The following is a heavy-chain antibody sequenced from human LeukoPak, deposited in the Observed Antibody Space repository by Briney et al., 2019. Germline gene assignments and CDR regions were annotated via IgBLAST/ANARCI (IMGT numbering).Heavy chain of an antibody. D-gene: IGHD4-11*01. V-gene: IGHV1-18*01. CDR3: ARTLKYSNYGNAFDI. J-gene: IGHJ3*02. Sequence: ASVKVSCKASGYTFTSYGLSWVRQAPGQGLEWMGWISPYNGDTNFAQKVQGRVTMTTDTSTSTAYMELRSLRSDDTAVYYCARTLKYSNYGNAFDIWGQGTMVIVSS. CDR2: ISPYNGDT. CDR1: GYTFTSYG.